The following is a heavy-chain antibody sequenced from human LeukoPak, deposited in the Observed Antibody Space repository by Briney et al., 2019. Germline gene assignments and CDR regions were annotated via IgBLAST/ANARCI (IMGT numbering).Heavy chain of an antibody. V-gene: IGHV4-39*07. Sequence: PSETLSLTCTVSGGSISSSSYYWGWIRQPPGKGLEWIGYIYHSGSTYYNPSLKSRVTISVDTSKNQFSLKLSSVTAADTAVYYCARGSYDFWSGYSDPYYYYYMDVWGKGTTVTVSS. J-gene: IGHJ6*03. CDR1: GGSISSSSYY. CDR3: ARGSYDFWSGYSDPYYYYYMDV. CDR2: IYHSGST. D-gene: IGHD3-3*01.